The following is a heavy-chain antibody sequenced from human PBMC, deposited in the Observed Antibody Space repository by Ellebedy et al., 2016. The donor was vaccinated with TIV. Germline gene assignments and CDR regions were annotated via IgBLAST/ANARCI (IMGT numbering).Heavy chain of an antibody. D-gene: IGHD3-3*01. J-gene: IGHJ4*02. V-gene: IGHV3-30*18. Sequence: GGSLRLXXAASGLILSTYVIHWVRQAPGRGLEWVAVISSDGSNTYYADSVKGRFTISRDNTRNTLELHSSGLRDDDTALYYCAKGLLDFWSGYVDHWGRGTLVTVSS. CDR3: AKGLLDFWSGYVDH. CDR2: ISSDGSNT. CDR1: GLILSTYV.